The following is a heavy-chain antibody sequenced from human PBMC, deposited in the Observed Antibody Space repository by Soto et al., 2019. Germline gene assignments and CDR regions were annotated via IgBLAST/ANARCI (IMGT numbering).Heavy chain of an antibody. V-gene: IGHV1-18*01. J-gene: IGHJ4*02. CDR2: ISAYNGNT. D-gene: IGHD3-16*02. Sequence: ASVKVSCKASGYTFTSYGISWVRQAPGQGLEWMGWISAYNGNTNYAQKLQGRVTMTTDTSTSTAYMELRSLRSDDTAVYYCARDLGYYVYVWGSDRPAEEFDYWGQGTLVTVSS. CDR1: GYTFTSYG. CDR3: ARDLGYYVYVWGSDRPAEEFDY.